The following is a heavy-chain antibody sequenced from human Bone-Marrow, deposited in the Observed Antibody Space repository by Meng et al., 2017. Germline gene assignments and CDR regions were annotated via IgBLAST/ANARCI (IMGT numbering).Heavy chain of an antibody. D-gene: IGHD3-16*02. CDR2: IKSKTDGGTT. Sequence: GESLKISCAASGFTFSNAWMSWVRQAPGKGLEWVGRIKSKTDGGTTDYAAPVKGRFTISRDDSKNTLYLQMNSLKTEDTAVYYCTTRVYDYVWGSYRYTKKQLDYWGQGTLVTVYS. V-gene: IGHV3-15*01. J-gene: IGHJ4*02. CDR1: GFTFSNAW. CDR3: TTRVYDYVWGSYRYTKKQLDY.